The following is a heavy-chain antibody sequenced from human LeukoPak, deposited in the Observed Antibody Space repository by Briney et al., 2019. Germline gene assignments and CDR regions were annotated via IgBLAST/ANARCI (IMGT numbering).Heavy chain of an antibody. CDR3: ARGTLRLNAFDI. V-gene: IGHV4-34*01. CDR1: GGSFSGYY. CDR2: INHSGST. J-gene: IGHJ3*02. Sequence: SETLSLTCAVYGGSFSGYYRSWIRQPPGKGLEWIGEINHSGSTNYNPSLKSRVTISVDTSKNQFSLKLGSVTAADTAVYYCARGTLRLNAFDIWGQGTMVTVSS. D-gene: IGHD4-17*01.